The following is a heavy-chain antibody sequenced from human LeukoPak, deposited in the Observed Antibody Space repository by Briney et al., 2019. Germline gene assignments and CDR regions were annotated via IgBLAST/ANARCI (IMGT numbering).Heavy chain of an antibody. CDR3: VRNTLLWFGDSIPPADFYY. CDR2: IVNRESYT. D-gene: IGHD3-10*01. V-gene: IGHV5-10-1*01. CDR1: GCSFTSFR. Sequence: PGGSLNIPFKGSGCSFTSFRINWEREVPGKGMGWMGTIVNRESYTQYTPSFPSHVTISDDKSLSTAYPQWSSLRASHTAMYYSVRNTLLWFGDSIPPADFYYWGQGTLVTASS. J-gene: IGHJ4*02.